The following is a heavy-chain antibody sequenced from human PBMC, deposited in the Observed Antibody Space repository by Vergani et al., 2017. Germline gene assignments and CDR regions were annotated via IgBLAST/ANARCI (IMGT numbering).Heavy chain of an antibody. D-gene: IGHD4-17*01. CDR2: IIPIFGTA. J-gene: IGHJ6*03. CDR3: ATDVGADYGDYAYYMDV. Sequence: QVQLVQSGAEVKKPGASVKVSCKASGYTFTGYYMHWVRQAPGQGLEWMGGIIPIFGTANYAQKFQGRVTITADESTSTAYMELSSLRSEDTAVYYCATDVGADYGDYAYYMDVWGKGTTVTVSS. CDR1: GYTFTGYY. V-gene: IGHV1-69*01.